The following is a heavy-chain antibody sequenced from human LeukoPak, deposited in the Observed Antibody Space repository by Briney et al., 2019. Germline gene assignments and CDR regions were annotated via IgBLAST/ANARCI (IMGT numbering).Heavy chain of an antibody. V-gene: IGHV3-21*01. CDR2: ISSSGGYI. CDR3: ARLRDTVTSASDY. D-gene: IGHD5-18*01. CDR1: GFTVSDNN. J-gene: IGHJ4*02. Sequence: GGSLRLSCAASGFTVSDNNMIWVRQAPGKGLEWVATISSSGGYIYYADSVKGRFTISRDTVQNSLFLQLNSLRVEDTAVYNCARLRDTVTSASDYWGQGTLVTVSS.